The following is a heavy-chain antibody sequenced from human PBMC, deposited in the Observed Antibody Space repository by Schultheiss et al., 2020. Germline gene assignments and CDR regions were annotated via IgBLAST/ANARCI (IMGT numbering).Heavy chain of an antibody. J-gene: IGHJ4*02. CDR2: IDWDDDK. V-gene: IGHV2-70*11. CDR1: GFSLSTSGVG. Sequence: SGPTLVKPTQTLTLTCTFSGFSLSTSGVGVGWIRQPPGKALEWLARIDWDDDKYYNTSLKTRLTISKDTSKNQVVLTMTNMDPVDTATYYCARIRDTAIDYWGQGTLVTVYS. D-gene: IGHD5-18*01. CDR3: ARIRDTAIDY.